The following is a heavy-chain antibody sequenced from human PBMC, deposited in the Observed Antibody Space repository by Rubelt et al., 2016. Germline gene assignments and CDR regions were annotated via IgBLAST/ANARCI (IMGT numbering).Heavy chain of an antibody. Sequence: GLQWVASITSSSTFIYYSDSMEGRFIISRDNAKNSLYLQMHSLRAEDTAVYYCAREGPTYYDFWSGYYYYGMDVWGQGTTVTVSS. CDR2: ITSSSTFI. D-gene: IGHD3-3*01. V-gene: IGHV3-21*01. CDR3: AREGPTYYDFWSGYYYYGMDV. J-gene: IGHJ6*02.